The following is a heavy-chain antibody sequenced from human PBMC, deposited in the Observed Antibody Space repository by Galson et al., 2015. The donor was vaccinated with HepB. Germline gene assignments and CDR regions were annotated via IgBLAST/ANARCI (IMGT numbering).Heavy chain of an antibody. CDR1: GFTFNRYT. CDR3: ARDGGLLGGSYHYAMDV. J-gene: IGHJ6*02. V-gene: IGHV3-30*04. D-gene: IGHD3-10*01. Sequence: SPRLCCPASGFTFNRYTMHWVRQAPGKGLEWVAVISHDGRGGNYADYVRGRFTISRDYSKKTLYLQMNSLTAEDTAVYYCARDGGLLGGSYHYAMDVWGQGTTVTVSS. CDR2: ISHDGRGG.